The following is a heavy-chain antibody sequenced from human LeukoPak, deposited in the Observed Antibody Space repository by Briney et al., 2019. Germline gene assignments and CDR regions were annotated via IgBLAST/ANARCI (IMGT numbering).Heavy chain of an antibody. V-gene: IGHV1-18*01. Sequence: ASVKVSCKASGYTFTNYDISWVRQAPGQGLEWMGWISGSNGNTNYAQKLQGRVTMTTDTSTSTAYMELRSLRSDDTAVYYCAREKLHGSGSYYFDHWGQGTLVTVSS. CDR3: AREKLHGSGSYYFDH. J-gene: IGHJ4*02. D-gene: IGHD3-10*01. CDR2: ISGSNGNT. CDR1: GYTFTNYD.